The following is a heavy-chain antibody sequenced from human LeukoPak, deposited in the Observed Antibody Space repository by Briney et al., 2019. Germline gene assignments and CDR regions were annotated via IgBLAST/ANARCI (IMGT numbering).Heavy chain of an antibody. Sequence: GGSLRLSCAASGFTFSSHAMCWVRQAPGKGLEWVSLIYPNGNIYYADSVKGRFTISRDNSKNTLFLQMNSLRAEDTAIYYCARTFVSGDGYKVGYFDYWGQGTLVTVSS. V-gene: IGHV3-53*01. J-gene: IGHJ4*02. CDR1: GFTFSSHA. CDR3: ARTFVSGDGYKVGYFDY. D-gene: IGHD5-24*01. CDR2: IYPNGNI.